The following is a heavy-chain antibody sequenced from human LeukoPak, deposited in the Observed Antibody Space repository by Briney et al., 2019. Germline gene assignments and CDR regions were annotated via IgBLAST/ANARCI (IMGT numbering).Heavy chain of an antibody. V-gene: IGHV3-23*01. J-gene: IGHJ6*03. CDR2: ISGSGGST. CDR1: GFTFSSYA. Sequence: AGGSLRLSCAASGFTFSSYAMSWVRQAPGKGLEWVSAISGSGGSTYYADSVKGRFTISRDNSKNTLYLQMNRLRAEDTAVYYCAKGPTAAADTRYYFYYMDVWGKGTTVTVSS. CDR3: AKGPTAAADTRYYFYYMDV. D-gene: IGHD6-13*01.